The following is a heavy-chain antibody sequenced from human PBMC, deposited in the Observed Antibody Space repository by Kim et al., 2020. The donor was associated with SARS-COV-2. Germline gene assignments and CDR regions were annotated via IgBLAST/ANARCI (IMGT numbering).Heavy chain of an antibody. CDR3: ALRMPAAPTYYSYNYMDV. CDR2: INHSGRT. J-gene: IGHJ6*03. CDR1: GGSLSGFF. Sequence: SETLSLTCAVSGGSLSGFFWSWIRQPPGKGLEWIGEINHSGRTLYNPSLKSRVSISVDTSRQQFSLNLRSVTAADTAVYFCALRMPAAPTYYSYNYMDV. V-gene: IGHV4-34*01. D-gene: IGHD2-2*01.